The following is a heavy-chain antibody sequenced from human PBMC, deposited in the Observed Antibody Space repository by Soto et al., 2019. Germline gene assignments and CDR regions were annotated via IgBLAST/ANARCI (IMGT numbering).Heavy chain of an antibody. V-gene: IGHV1-69*02. Sequence: QVQLVQSGAEVKKPGSSVKVSCKASGGTFSSYTISWVRQAPGQGLEWMGRIIPILGIANYAQKFQGRDTITADKSTSKGCMEQSSLRSEDTAGYYCARGGGGSSSWDSFDYWGQGTLVTVSS. CDR2: IIPILGIA. J-gene: IGHJ4*02. D-gene: IGHD6-13*01. CDR1: GGTFSSYT. CDR3: ARGGGGSSSWDSFDY.